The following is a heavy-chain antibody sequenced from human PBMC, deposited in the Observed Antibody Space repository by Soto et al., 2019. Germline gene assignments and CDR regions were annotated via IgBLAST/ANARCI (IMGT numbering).Heavy chain of an antibody. CDR1: GGSISSSSYY. V-gene: IGHV4-39*01. CDR3: ASLDCSGGSCYGFDP. J-gene: IGHJ5*02. D-gene: IGHD2-15*01. CDR2: IYYSGST. Sequence: PSETLSLTCTVSGGSISSSSYYWGWIRQPPGKGLEWIGSIYYSGSTYYNPSLKSRVTISVDTSKNQFSLKLSSVTAADTAVYYCASLDCSGGSCYGFDPWGQGTLVTVSS.